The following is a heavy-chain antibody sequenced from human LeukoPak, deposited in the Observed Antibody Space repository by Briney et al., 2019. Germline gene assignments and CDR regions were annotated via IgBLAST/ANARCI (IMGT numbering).Heavy chain of an antibody. CDR1: GGSISSYY. V-gene: IGHV4-59*08. D-gene: IGHD3-9*01. CDR3: ARLNYDILTLDP. Sequence: SETLSLTCTVSGGSISSYYWSWIRQPPGKGLEWIGYVYYSGSTNYNPSLKSRVTISVDTSKNQFSLKLSSVTAADTAVYYCARLNYDILTLDPWGQGTLVTVSS. CDR2: VYYSGST. J-gene: IGHJ5*02.